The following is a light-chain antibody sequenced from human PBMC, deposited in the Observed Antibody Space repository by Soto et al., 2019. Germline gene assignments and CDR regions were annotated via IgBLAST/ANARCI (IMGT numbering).Light chain of an antibody. J-gene: IGLJ3*02. CDR2: DVS. CDR3: SSSTTTTSLVV. CDR1: SSDIGDYNY. V-gene: IGLV2-14*01. Sequence: QAVVTQPASVSGSPGQSITISCTGTSSDIGDYNYVSWYQQYPGKVPKLVIYDVSHRPSGVSNRFSGSKSGNTASLTISGLQAEDEADYYCSSSTTTTSLVVFGGGTKLTFL.